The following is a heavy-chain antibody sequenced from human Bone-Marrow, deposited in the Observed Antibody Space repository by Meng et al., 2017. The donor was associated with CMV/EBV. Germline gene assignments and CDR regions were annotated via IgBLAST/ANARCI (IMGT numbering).Heavy chain of an antibody. CDR3: ARAAEKYQLNWFDP. CDR2: IYSGGTT. D-gene: IGHD2-2*01. CDR1: GFTVSSNY. Sequence: GESLKISCAVSGFTVSSNYMSWVRQAPGKGLEWVSVIYSGGTTYYADSVKGRFTISRDNSKNTLYLQMNSLRAEDTAVYYCARAAEKYQLNWFDPWGQGTLVTVSS. V-gene: IGHV3-66*02. J-gene: IGHJ5*02.